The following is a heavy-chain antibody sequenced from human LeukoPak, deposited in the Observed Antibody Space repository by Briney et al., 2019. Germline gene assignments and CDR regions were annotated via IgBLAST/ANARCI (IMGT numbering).Heavy chain of an antibody. Sequence: PSETLSLTCTVSGGSISSSIYYWGWIRQPPGKGLEWIGSIYYSGSTYYNPSLKSRVTISVDTSKNQFSLKLSSVTAADTAVYYCARVAEEGMVHNYYYYYYYMDVWGKGTTVTVSS. J-gene: IGHJ6*03. D-gene: IGHD3-10*01. V-gene: IGHV4-39*07. CDR2: IYYSGST. CDR1: GGSISSSIYY. CDR3: ARVAEEGMVHNYYYYYYYMDV.